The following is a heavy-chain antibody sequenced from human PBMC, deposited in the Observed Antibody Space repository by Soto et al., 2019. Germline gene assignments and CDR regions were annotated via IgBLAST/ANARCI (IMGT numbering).Heavy chain of an antibody. CDR1: GYTFTSYY. CDR2: INPSGGST. Sequence: QVQLVQSGAEVKKPGASVKVSCKASGYTFTSYYMHWVRQAPGQGLEWMGIINPSGGSTSYAQKFQGRVTMTRDTSTSTVYMELSSLRSEDTAVYYCARDHGWELLSPHFDYWGQGTLVTVSS. V-gene: IGHV1-46*01. CDR3: ARDHGWELLSPHFDY. D-gene: IGHD1-26*01. J-gene: IGHJ4*02.